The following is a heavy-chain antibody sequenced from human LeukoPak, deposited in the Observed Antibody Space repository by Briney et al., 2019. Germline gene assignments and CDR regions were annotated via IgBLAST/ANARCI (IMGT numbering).Heavy chain of an antibody. CDR2: ISVDGGGE. Sequence: QPGGSLRLSCAASGFTFSSYGMHWVRQAPGKGLEWVAVISVDGGGEYYADSVKGRFTVSRDNSKNTLYLQMNSLRDEDTAVYYCAKDQYSSGNRWFEPWGQGTVVSVSS. CDR1: GFTFSSYG. V-gene: IGHV3-30*18. CDR3: AKDQYSSGNRWFEP. J-gene: IGHJ5*02. D-gene: IGHD5-18*01.